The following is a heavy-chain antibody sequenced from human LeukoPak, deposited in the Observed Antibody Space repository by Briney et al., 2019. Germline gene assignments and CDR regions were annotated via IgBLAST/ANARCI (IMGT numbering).Heavy chain of an antibody. V-gene: IGHV3-23*01. Sequence: GGSLRLSCEASGLTFSPYAMSWVRQTPGKGLEWVASISGDNPGTYHASSVRGRFNISRDNSKNTVHLQMNGLRAEDAAIYYCAKASVGHCSGAFCYHFDSWGQGTLVTVSS. CDR1: GLTFSPYA. D-gene: IGHD2-15*01. J-gene: IGHJ4*02. CDR3: AKASVGHCSGAFCYHFDS. CDR2: ISGDNPGT.